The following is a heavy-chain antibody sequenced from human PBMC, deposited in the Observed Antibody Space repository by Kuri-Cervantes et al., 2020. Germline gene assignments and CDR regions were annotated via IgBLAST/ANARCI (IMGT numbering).Heavy chain of an antibody. V-gene: IGHV3-7*01. CDR3: ARVIEVTGTTGNGMDV. Sequence: GESLKISCAASGFTFSSYWMSWVRQAPGKGLEWVANIKQDGSEKYYVDSVKGRFTISRDNAKNSLYLQMNSLRAEDTAVYYCARVIEVTGTTGNGMDVWGQGTTVTVSS. D-gene: IGHD1-7*01. CDR2: IKQDGSEK. J-gene: IGHJ6*02. CDR1: GFTFSSYW.